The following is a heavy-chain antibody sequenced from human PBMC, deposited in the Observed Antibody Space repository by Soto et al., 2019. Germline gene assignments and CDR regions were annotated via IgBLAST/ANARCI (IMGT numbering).Heavy chain of an antibody. Sequence: QVQLVQSGAEVKKPGASVKISCRASGYTFTNFAMHWVRQAPGQSPEWMGLINAGSGNTKYSQTLQGRVTITRDTSASKSYMELSSLRSEDTAVYFCARVGGHYSYYVDVWGKGTTVIVSS. D-gene: IGHD3-16*01. V-gene: IGHV1-3*01. J-gene: IGHJ6*03. CDR3: ARVGGHYSYYVDV. CDR2: INAGSGNT. CDR1: GYTFTNFA.